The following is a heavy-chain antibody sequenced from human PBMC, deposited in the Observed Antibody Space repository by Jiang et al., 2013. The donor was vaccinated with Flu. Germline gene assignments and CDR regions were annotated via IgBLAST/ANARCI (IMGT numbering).Heavy chain of an antibody. J-gene: IGHJ4*02. Sequence: VQLLESGGGLVQPGKSLRLSCTDSESTFDKYAMHWVRQAPGKGLEWVSAITWNSATRGYADPVKGRFTISRDNAKKSLYLQMNSLRADDTALYFCAKGPFCCPEKWGQGTLVTVSP. CDR2: ITWNSATR. CDR1: ESTFDKYA. CDR3: AKGPFCCPEK. D-gene: IGHD1-14*01. V-gene: IGHV3-9*01.